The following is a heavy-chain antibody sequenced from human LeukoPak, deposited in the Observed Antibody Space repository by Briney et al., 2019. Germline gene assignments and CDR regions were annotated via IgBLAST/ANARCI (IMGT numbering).Heavy chain of an antibody. CDR1: GGSFSGYY. D-gene: IGHD4-23*01. V-gene: IGHV4-34*01. J-gene: IGHJ4*02. CDR3: ATLSTVVTPYYFDY. Sequence: SKTLSLTCAVYGGSFSGYYWSWIRQPPGKGLEWIGEINHSGSTNYNPSLKSRVTISVDTSKNQFSLKLSSVTAADTAVYYCATLSTVVTPYYFDYWGQGTLVTVSS. CDR2: INHSGST.